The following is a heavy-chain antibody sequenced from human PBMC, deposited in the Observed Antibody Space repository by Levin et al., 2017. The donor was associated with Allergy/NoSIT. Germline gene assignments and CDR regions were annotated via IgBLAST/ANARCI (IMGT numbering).Heavy chain of an antibody. D-gene: IGHD2-15*01. Sequence: SQTLSLTCTVSGGSISSGSYYWSWIRQPAGKGLEWIGRIYTSGSTNYNPSLKSRVTISVDTSKNQFSLKLSSVTAADTAVYYCARVPVYCSGGSCHRGLGYYYYMDVWGKGTTVTVSS. CDR3: ARVPVYCSGGSCHRGLGYYYYMDV. J-gene: IGHJ6*03. V-gene: IGHV4-61*02. CDR1: GGSISSGSYY. CDR2: IYTSGST.